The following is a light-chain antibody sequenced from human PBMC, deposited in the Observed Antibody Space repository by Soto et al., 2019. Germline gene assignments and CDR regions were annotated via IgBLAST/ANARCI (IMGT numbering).Light chain of an antibody. V-gene: IGKV1-39*01. CDR2: AAS. CDR1: QSISSL. CDR3: QQRYSTPPT. J-gene: IGKJ1*01. Sequence: DIPMTQSPSSLSASVGDRVTITCRASQSISSLLNWYLQKPGKAPNLLIYAASTLQSGVPSRFSGSGSGTDLTLTISSLQPEDFSTFYCQQRYSTPPTFGQGTKVEIK.